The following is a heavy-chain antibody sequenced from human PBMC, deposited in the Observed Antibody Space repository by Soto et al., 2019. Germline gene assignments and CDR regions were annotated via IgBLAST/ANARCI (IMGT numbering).Heavy chain of an antibody. CDR1: GFTFSSYG. V-gene: IGHV3-33*01. CDR3: ARDSGYMVRGVIILYYFDS. CDR2: IWYDGSNK. J-gene: IGHJ4*02. Sequence: GGSLRLSCAASGFTFSSYGMHWVRQAPGKGLEWVAVIWYDGSNKYYADSVKGRFTISRDNSKNTLYLQMNSLRAEDTAVYYCARDSGYMVRGVIILYYFDSWGQGTLVTVSS. D-gene: IGHD3-10*01.